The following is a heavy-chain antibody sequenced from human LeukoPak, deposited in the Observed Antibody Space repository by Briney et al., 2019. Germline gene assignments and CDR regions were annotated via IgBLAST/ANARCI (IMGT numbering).Heavy chain of an antibody. CDR3: ARWGYDFWSGYYPSPHYYYYYGMDV. CDR1: GFTFSSYS. J-gene: IGHJ6*02. CDR2: ISSSSSYI. Sequence: GGSLRLSCAASGFTFSSYSMNWVRQAPGKGLEWVSSISSSSSYIYYADSVKGRFTISRDNAKNSLYLQMNSLRAEDTAVYYCARWGYDFWSGYYPSPHYYYYYGMDVWGQGTTVTVSS. V-gene: IGHV3-21*01. D-gene: IGHD3-3*01.